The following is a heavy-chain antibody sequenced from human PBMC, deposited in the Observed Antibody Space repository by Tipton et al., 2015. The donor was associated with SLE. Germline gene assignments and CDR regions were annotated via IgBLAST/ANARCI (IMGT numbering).Heavy chain of an antibody. CDR1: GDSISSHY. D-gene: IGHD3-9*01. J-gene: IGHJ4*02. CDR2: IYYRGGT. CDR3: ARQRYFDWPREGY. V-gene: IGHV4-59*11. Sequence: TLSLTCTVSGDSISSHYWSWIRQPPGKGLEWIGYIYYRGGTKYNPSLKSRVTISEDTSKNQISLKLSSATAADTAVYYCARQRYFDWPREGYWGQGTLVTVSS.